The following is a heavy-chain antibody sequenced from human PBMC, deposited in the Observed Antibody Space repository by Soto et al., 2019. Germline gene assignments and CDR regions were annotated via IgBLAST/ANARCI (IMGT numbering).Heavy chain of an antibody. CDR1: GFNFSCSS. CDR2: IRSKPNSYAT. D-gene: IGHD6-13*01. V-gene: IGHV3-73*01. CDR3: ISFCSSCFFDY. J-gene: IGHJ4*02. Sequence: GGSLRLSYASSGFNFSCSSMHWVRQASEKGLEWVGRIRSKPNSYATEYAASVQGRFTISRDDSKNTAYLHMNNLKTEGTAVYYCISFCSSCFFDYWGQGTPVTVSS.